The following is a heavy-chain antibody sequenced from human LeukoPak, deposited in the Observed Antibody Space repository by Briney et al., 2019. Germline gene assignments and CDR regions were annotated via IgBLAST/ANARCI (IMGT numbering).Heavy chain of an antibody. V-gene: IGHV1-18*01. CDR1: GYIFKNYG. J-gene: IGHJ4*02. CDR2: ISGHTANT. D-gene: IGHD1-26*01. Sequence: GASVKVSCKTPGYIFKNYGVSWVRQAPGQGLEWMGWISGHTANTKYAETVQARVTMITDTSTTTVYMEMRSLRSDDTAVYFCARDGRYSGTYLDYWGQGTLVTVSS. CDR3: ARDGRYSGTYLDY.